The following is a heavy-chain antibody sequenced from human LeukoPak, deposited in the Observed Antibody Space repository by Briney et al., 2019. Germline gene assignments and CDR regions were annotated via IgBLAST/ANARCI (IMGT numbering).Heavy chain of an antibody. CDR3: ARDRAYESRGWFFDYYDY. J-gene: IGHJ4*02. CDR2: ISTDGSST. D-gene: IGHD6-19*01. CDR1: GFMFSDYA. Sequence: GGSLRLSCVASGFMFSDYAMHWVRQAPGEGLEYVSAISTDGSSTFHANSVKGRFTISRDNSKNTLYLQMGSLRAEDMAVYYCARDRAYESRGWFFDYYDYWGQGTLVTVSS. V-gene: IGHV3-64*01.